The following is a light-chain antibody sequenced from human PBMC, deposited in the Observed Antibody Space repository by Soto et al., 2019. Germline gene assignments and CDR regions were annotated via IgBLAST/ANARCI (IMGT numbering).Light chain of an antibody. Sequence: QSVLTQPRSVSGSPGQSVTISCTGTSSDFGVYNYVSWYQQHPGKAPQLVIYDDIKRPSGVPYRFSGSNSGNTASLTISGLQADDDAYYYCCSYAGFSLGVFGGGTKLTVL. CDR3: CSYAGFSLGV. J-gene: IGLJ3*02. V-gene: IGLV2-11*01. CDR1: SSDFGVYNY. CDR2: DDI.